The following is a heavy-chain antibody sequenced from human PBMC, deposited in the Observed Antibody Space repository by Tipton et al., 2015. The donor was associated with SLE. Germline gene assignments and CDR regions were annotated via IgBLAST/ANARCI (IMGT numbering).Heavy chain of an antibody. CDR3: ARDCGGSDAFDI. Sequence: LRLSCTVSGGSISSGSYYWSWIRQPAGKGLEWIGSIYYSGSTYYNPSLKSRVTISVDTSKSQFSLKLSSVTAADTAVYYCARDCGGSDAFDIWGQGTMVTVSS. CDR2: IYYSGST. V-gene: IGHV4-39*07. CDR1: GGSISSGSYY. J-gene: IGHJ3*02. D-gene: IGHD2-21*01.